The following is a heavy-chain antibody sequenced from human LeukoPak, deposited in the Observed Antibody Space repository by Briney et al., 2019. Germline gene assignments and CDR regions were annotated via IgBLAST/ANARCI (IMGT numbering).Heavy chain of an antibody. CDR3: ARDGLTGDSFDY. V-gene: IGHV3-30-3*01. CDR1: GFTFSSYA. Sequence: GGSLRLSCAASGFTFSSYAMHWVSQAPGKGLEWVAVISYDGSNKYYADSVKGRFTISRDNSKNTLYLQMNSLRAEDTAVYYCARDGLTGDSFDYWGQGTLVTVSS. J-gene: IGHJ4*02. CDR2: ISYDGSNK. D-gene: IGHD7-27*01.